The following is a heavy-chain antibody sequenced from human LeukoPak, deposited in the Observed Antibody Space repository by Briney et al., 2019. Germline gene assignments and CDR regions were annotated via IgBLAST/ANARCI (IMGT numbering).Heavy chain of an antibody. CDR3: ARDGYEVTMVQDV. CDR1: GFIVSNND. D-gene: IGHD3-10*01. J-gene: IGHJ6*02. CDR2: ISSSSSYI. Sequence: GGSLRLSCAASGFIVSNNDMAWVRQAPGKGLEWVSSISSSSSYIYYADSVKGRFTISRDNAKNSLYLQMNSLRAEDTAVYYCARDGYEVTMVQDVWGQGTTVTVSS. V-gene: IGHV3-21*01.